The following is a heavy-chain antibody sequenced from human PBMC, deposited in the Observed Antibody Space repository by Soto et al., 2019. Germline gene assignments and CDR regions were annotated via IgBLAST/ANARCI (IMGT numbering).Heavy chain of an antibody. D-gene: IGHD1-1*01. J-gene: IGHJ4*02. CDR1: GFAFSRND. CDR2: INYSGVST. V-gene: IGHV3-23*01. CDR3: VTDPNWEWGY. Sequence: TGGSLRLSCAASGFAFSRNDMNWVRQRPGKGLEWVSNINYSGVSTYYSDAVKGRFTISGDNSKNILYLEMNSLKVDDTAVYYCVTDPNWEWGYWGQGALVTVSS.